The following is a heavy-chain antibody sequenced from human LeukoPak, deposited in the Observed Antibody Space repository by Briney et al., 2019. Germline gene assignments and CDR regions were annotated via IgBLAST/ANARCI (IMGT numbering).Heavy chain of an antibody. CDR2: INTDGSTT. D-gene: IGHD1-26*01. V-gene: IGHV3-74*01. CDR3: ARGRGGSYHY. CDR1: GFTFSNDW. J-gene: IGHJ4*02. Sequence: GGSLRLSCAASGFTFSNDWMHWVRQAPGKGLGWGSRINTDGSTTTYAASVKGRFTISRDNAKNTLYLQMNSLRVEDTAVYYCARGRGGSYHYWGQGTLVTVSS.